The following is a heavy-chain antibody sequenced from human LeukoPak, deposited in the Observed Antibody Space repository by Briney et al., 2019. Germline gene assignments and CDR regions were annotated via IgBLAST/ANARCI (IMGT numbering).Heavy chain of an antibody. V-gene: IGHV3-21*01. D-gene: IGHD3-10*01. CDR3: ARDRWQMVRGVTAFDL. Sequence: GGSLRLSCSASGFSFNSFSISWVRQAPGKGLEWVSTITSTSTYIYYADSVKGRFTISRDNAKNSLYLEMNRLRAEDTAVYYCARDRWQMVRGVTAFDLWGQGTLVTVSS. CDR2: ITSTSTYI. CDR1: GFSFNSFS. J-gene: IGHJ4*02.